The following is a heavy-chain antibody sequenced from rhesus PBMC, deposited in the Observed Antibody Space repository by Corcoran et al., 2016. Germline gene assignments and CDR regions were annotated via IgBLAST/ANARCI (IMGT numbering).Heavy chain of an antibody. CDR3: ARDGPSSGSLDV. CDR1: VYSLNSGFG. Sequence: QVQLQELGPGLVQPSETLSLTFAVSVYSLNSGFGWSWVRQPPGTGLEWMAYIGGSCVSTKYNPSLKSRVTISKDTSKNQFSLKLSSVTAADTAVYYCARDGPSSGSLDVWGRGILVTVSS. D-gene: IGHD6-13*01. J-gene: IGHJ5-2*02. CDR2: IGGSCVST. V-gene: IGHV4-127*01.